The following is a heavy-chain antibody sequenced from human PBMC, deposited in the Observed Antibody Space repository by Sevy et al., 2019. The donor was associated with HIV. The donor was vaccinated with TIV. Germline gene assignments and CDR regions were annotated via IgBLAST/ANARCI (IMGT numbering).Heavy chain of an antibody. J-gene: IGHJ4*02. V-gene: IGHV1-18*01. CDR1: GYTFTSYG. CDR3: ARARGSGYCSSTSCPPNNFDY. CDR2: ISAYNGNT. D-gene: IGHD2-2*01. Sequence: ASVKVSCKASGYTFTSYGISWVRQAPGQGLEWMGWISAYNGNTNYAQKLQGRVTMTTDTSTSTAYMELRSLRSDDTAVYYCARARGSGYCSSTSCPPNNFDYWGQGTLVTVSS.